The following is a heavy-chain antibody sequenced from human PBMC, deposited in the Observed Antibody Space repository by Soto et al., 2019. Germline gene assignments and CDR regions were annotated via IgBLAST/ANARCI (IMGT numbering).Heavy chain of an antibody. D-gene: IGHD3-22*01. CDR1: GYTFTSYG. CDR3: ANFYDSSGYYPNDAFDI. V-gene: IGHV1-18*01. CDR2: ISAYNGNT. Sequence: ASVKVSCKASGYTFTSYGISWVRQAPGQGLEWMGWISAYNGNTNYAQKLQGRVTMTTDTSTSTAYKELRSLRSDDTAVYYCANFYDSSGYYPNDAFDIWGQGTMVTVSS. J-gene: IGHJ3*02.